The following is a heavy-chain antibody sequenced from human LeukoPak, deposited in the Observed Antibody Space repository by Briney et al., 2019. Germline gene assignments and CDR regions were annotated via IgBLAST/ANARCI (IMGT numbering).Heavy chain of an antibody. J-gene: IGHJ4*02. CDR1: GGSISSGGYS. CDR2: IYYSGST. D-gene: IGHD2-2*01. V-gene: IGHV4-31*03. CDR3: ARERSDGYCSSTSCSD. Sequence: PSQTLSLTCTVSGGSISSGGYSWSWIRQHPGKGLEWIGYIYYSGSTYYNPSLKSRVTISVDTSKNQFSLKLSSVTAADTAVYYCARERSDGYCSSTSCSDWGQETLVTVSS.